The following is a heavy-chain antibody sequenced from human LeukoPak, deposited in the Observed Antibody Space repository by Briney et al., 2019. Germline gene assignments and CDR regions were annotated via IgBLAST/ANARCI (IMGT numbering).Heavy chain of an antibody. Sequence: SETLSLTCTVSGGSISSGDYYWSWIRQPPGKGLEWIGYIYYSGSTNYNPSLKSRVTISVDTSKNQFSLKLSSVTAADTAVYYCATLQYDYGGKTEGSNTHDAFDIWGQGTMVTVSS. D-gene: IGHD4-23*01. CDR1: GGSISSGDYY. J-gene: IGHJ3*02. CDR3: ATLQYDYGGKTEGSNTHDAFDI. CDR2: IYYSGST. V-gene: IGHV4-30-4*01.